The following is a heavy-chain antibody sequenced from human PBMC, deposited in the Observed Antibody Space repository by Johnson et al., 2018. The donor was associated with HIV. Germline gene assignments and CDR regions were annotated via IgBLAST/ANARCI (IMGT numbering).Heavy chain of an antibody. D-gene: IGHD3-10*01. J-gene: IGHJ3*02. CDR1: GFTFSSYG. V-gene: IGHV3-33*01. CDR2: IWYDGSNK. Sequence: QVQLVESGGGVVQPGRSLRLSCAASGFTFSSYGMHWVRQAPGKGLEWVAVIWYDGSNKYYADSVKGRFTISRDNAKNSLYLQMNSLRAEDTAVYYCAREHSEVRYGSNTRGAFDIWGQGTMVTVSS. CDR3: AREHSEVRYGSNTRGAFDI.